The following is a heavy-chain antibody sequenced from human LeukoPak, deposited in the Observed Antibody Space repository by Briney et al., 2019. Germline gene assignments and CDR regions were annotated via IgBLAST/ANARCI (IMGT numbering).Heavy chain of an antibody. CDR2: ISGSGGST. CDR3: SVGRLVADY. V-gene: IGHV3-23*01. J-gene: IGHJ4*02. CDR1: GFTFSSYA. D-gene: IGHD3-9*01. Sequence: GGSLRLSCAASGFTFSSYAMSWVRQAPGKELEWVSAISGSGGSTYYADSVKGRFTISRDNSKNTLYLQMNSLRAEDTAVYYCSVGRLVADYWGQGTLVTVSS.